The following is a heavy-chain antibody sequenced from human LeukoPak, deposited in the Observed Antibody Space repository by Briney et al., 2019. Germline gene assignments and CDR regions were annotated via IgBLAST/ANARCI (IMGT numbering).Heavy chain of an antibody. CDR1: GVSISSHY. V-gene: IGHV4-59*11. CDR2: VYKSGST. Sequence: SETLSLTCIVSGVSISSHYYSWIRQPPGKGLEWIGYVYKSGSTYYNPSLKSRVTISLDTSRNRISLKLTSVIAADRAVYYCARGGIGYYYMDVWGNGTTVTVSS. J-gene: IGHJ6*03. CDR3: ARGGIGYYYMDV. D-gene: IGHD3-16*01.